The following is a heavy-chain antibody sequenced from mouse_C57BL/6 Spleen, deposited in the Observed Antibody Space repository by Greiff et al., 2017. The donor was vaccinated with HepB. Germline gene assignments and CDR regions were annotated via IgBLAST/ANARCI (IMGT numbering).Heavy chain of an antibody. CDR1: GFNIKDDY. J-gene: IGHJ4*01. Sequence: EVQLQQSGAELVRPGASVKLSCTASGFNIKDDYMHWVKQRPEQGLEWIGWIDPENGDTEYASKFQGKATITADTSSNTAYLQLSSLTSEDTAVYYCTTHGSSLYYYAMDYWGQGTSVTVSS. V-gene: IGHV14-4*01. D-gene: IGHD1-1*01. CDR2: IDPENGDT. CDR3: TTHGSSLYYYAMDY.